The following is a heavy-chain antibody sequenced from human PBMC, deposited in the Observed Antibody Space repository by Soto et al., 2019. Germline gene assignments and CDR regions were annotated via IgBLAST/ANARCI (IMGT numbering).Heavy chain of an antibody. CDR2: IAYDGSSR. D-gene: IGHD6-13*01. CDR1: GFTFSTHG. J-gene: IGHJ4*02. Sequence: QVQLVESGGGVVQPGMSLTLSCAASGFTFSTHGMHWVRQFPGKGLEWVANIAYDGSSRNYGDPVKGRFTVSRHNPKKTLYLQMNSRRHEDTGVYFCAKDRGGSWTFDYWGQGALVTVSS. V-gene: IGHV3-30*18. CDR3: AKDRGGSWTFDY.